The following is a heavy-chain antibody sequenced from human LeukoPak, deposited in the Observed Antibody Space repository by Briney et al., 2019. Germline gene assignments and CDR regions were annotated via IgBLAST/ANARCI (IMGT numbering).Heavy chain of an antibody. CDR2: INHSGST. J-gene: IGHJ4*02. V-gene: IGHV4-34*01. Sequence: SETLSLTCAVYGGSFSGYYWSWIRQPPGKGLEWIGEINHSGSTNYNPSLKSRVTISVDTSKNRFSLKLSSVTAADTAVYYCARARARRAPVYFDYWGQGTLVTVSS. D-gene: IGHD6-6*01. CDR3: ARARARRAPVYFDY. CDR1: GGSFSGYY.